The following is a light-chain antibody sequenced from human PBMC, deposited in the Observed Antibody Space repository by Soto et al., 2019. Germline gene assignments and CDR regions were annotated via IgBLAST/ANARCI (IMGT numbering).Light chain of an antibody. CDR3: NRFNSYSRT. J-gene: IGKJ1*01. CDR1: QNVNNW. CDR2: DAS. Sequence: DIQMTQYPSTLSASVGDSVTITCRASQNVNNWVAWYHQKPGKAPRFLIYDASSFECGVPSRFSGRVPGSDLTLNLSSLQPDEFATYYYNRFNSYSRTFGQRT. V-gene: IGKV1-5*01.